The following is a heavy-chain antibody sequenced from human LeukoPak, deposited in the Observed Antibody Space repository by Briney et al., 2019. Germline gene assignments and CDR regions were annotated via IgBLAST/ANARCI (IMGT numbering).Heavy chain of an antibody. CDR3: ARDGNPWNLDV. J-gene: IGHJ2*01. V-gene: IGHV3-74*01. Sequence: GGSLRLSCAASGFTSSSYWMHWVRQAPGKGLVWVSRINSDGSRTRYADSVKGRFTISRDNAKNTLYLQMKSLRVEDTAVYYCARDGNPWNLDVWGRGTLVTVSS. CDR1: GFTSSSYW. D-gene: IGHD1-14*01. CDR2: INSDGSRT.